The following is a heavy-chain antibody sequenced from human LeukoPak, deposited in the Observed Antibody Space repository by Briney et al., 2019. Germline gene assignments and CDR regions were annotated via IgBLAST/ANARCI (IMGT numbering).Heavy chain of an antibody. J-gene: IGHJ6*02. V-gene: IGHV7-4-1*02. CDR3: ARLETIVVVPAAMAKYGMDV. CDR1: GYTFTSYA. Sequence: ASVKVSCKASGYTFTSYAMNWARQAPGQGLEWMGWINTNTGNPTYAQGFTGRFVFSLDTSVSTAYLQISSLKAEDTAVYYCARLETIVVVPAAMAKYGMDVWGQGTTVTVSS. D-gene: IGHD2-2*01. CDR2: INTNTGNP.